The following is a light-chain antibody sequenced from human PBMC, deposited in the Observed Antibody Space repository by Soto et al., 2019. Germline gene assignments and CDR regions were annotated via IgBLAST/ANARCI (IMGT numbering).Light chain of an antibody. CDR2: GAS. V-gene: IGKV3-15*01. CDR3: QQYGTSVWT. Sequence: EIVMTQSPATLSVSPEEGATLSCRASQSVSSNLAWYQQRPGQAPRLLIYGASSRATGVSVRFSGSGSGTDFTLTISRLEPEDFAVYYCQQYGTSVWTFGQGTKVDIK. J-gene: IGKJ1*01. CDR1: QSVSSN.